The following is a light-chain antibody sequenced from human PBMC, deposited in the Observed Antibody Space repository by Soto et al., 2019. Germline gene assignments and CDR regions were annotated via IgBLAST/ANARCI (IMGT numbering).Light chain of an antibody. Sequence: DIQMTQSPSTLSASVGDKVTITCRASQSISSWLAWYQQKPGKAPKLLIFDASSLESGVPPRFSGSGSGTEFTLTISSLQPDDFAIYYCQQYNSYSRTFGHGTKVEIK. CDR1: QSISSW. V-gene: IGKV1-5*01. CDR2: DAS. J-gene: IGKJ1*01. CDR3: QQYNSYSRT.